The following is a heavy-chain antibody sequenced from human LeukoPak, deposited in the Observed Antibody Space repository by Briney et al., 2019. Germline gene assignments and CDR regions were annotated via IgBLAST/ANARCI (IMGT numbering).Heavy chain of an antibody. V-gene: IGHV3-23*01. CDR2: ISSATGRT. CDR1: GFTFDSYA. D-gene: IGHD5-18*01. CDR3: ARGGYNPQYYYYAMDV. Sequence: GGSLRLSCAASGFTFDSYAMNWVRQAPGKGLEWVSVISSATGRTYYADSVKGRFTISRDNAKNSLSLQMNSLRDEDTAVYYCARGGYNPQYYYYAMDVWGQGTTVTVSS. J-gene: IGHJ6*02.